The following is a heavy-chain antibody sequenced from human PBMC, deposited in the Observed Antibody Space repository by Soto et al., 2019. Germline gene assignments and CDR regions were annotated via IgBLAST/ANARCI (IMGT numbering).Heavy chain of an antibody. V-gene: IGHV3-33*01. CDR1: AFTFSRHG. D-gene: IGHD3-10*01. CDR3: ARERTFGENNHNYMDV. J-gene: IGHJ6*03. Sequence: QVQLVESGGGVVQPGGSLRLSCAASAFTFSRHGLHWVLQAPGKGLQGVGVIWSDGSNQRYAESVKGRFTISRDNSKNPLYLQRNSLRAEDTAVYYCARERTFGENNHNYMDVWGTGITVTVSS. CDR2: IWSDGSNQ.